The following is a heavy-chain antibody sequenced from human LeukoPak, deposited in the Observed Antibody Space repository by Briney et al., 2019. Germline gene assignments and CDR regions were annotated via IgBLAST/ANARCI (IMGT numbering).Heavy chain of an antibody. V-gene: IGHV3-33*01. CDR2: IWYDGSNK. D-gene: IGHD2-2*01. J-gene: IGHJ6*04. CDR3: ARVRGMCSSTSCYSPGGYYYYGMDV. CDR1: GFTFSSYG. Sequence: GGSLRLSCAASGFTFSSYGMHWVRQAPGKGLEWVAVIWYDGSNKYYADSVKGRFTISRDNSKNTLYLQMNSLRAEDTAVYYCARVRGMCSSTSCYSPGGYYYYGMDVWGKGTTVTVSS.